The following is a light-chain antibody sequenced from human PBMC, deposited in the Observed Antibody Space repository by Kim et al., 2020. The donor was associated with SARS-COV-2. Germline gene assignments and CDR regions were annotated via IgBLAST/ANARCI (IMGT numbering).Light chain of an antibody. V-gene: IGLV6-57*01. CDR1: SGSIVSDF. Sequence: GKTVIISCTRSSGSIVSDFVQWFQQRPGSSPTTVIYEDHKRPSGVPDRFSGSVDSSSNSACLTISGLRTDDEADYYCQSYDDNIWVFGGGTKLTVL. J-gene: IGLJ3*02. CDR2: EDH. CDR3: QSYDDNIWV.